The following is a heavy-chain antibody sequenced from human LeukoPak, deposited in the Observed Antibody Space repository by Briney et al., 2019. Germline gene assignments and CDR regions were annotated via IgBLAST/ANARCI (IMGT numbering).Heavy chain of an antibody. J-gene: IGHJ3*02. Sequence: PGGSLRLSCAASGFTFSNAWINWVRQAPGKGLVWVSRIKSDGSSISYADSVKGRFTISRDNAKNTLHLQMNSLRVEDTAVYYCARESIMRVGRQSDAFDIWGQGIMVTVSS. CDR3: ARESIMRVGRQSDAFDI. V-gene: IGHV3-74*01. CDR2: IKSDGSSI. CDR1: GFTFSNAW. D-gene: IGHD3-22*01.